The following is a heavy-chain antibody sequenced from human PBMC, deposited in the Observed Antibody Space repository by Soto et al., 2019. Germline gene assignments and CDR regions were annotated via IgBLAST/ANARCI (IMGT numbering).Heavy chain of an antibody. D-gene: IGHD2-2*02. CDR1: GFTFSSYW. J-gene: IGHJ5*02. CDR2: INSDGTST. Sequence: PGGSLRLSCAASGFTFSSYWMHWVRQVPGKGPVWISRINSDGTSTNYADSVKGRFIISRDNAKNTLDLQMNSLRAEDTAVYYCARDHCTTTTCYTVWFDPWGQGTLVTVSS. CDR3: ARDHCTTTTCYTVWFDP. V-gene: IGHV3-74*01.